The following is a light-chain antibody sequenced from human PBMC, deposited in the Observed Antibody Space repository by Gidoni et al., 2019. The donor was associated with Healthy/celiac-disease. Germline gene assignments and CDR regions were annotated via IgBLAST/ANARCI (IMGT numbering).Light chain of an antibody. CDR3: AAWDDSLNYV. J-gene: IGLJ1*01. CDR2: YDD. V-gene: IGLV1-36*01. Sequence: QSVLTQPPSVSEAPRQRVTISCSGSSSNIGNNAVNWYQHLPGKAPKLLIYYDDLLPSGVSDRFSGSKSGTSASLAISGLQSEDEADYYCAAWDDSLNYVFGTGTKVTVL. CDR1: SSNIGNNA.